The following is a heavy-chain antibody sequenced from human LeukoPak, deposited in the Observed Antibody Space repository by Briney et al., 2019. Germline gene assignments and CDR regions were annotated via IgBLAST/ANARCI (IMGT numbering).Heavy chain of an antibody. CDR1: GCTFSSYS. V-gene: IGHV3-21*01. CDR2: ISSGSTYI. D-gene: IGHD6-13*01. CDR3: ARGIAIGAAGTEDY. Sequence: GGSLRLSCAASGCTFSSYSMNWVRQAPGKGLEWVSSISSGSTYIYYADSVKGRFTISRDNAKNSLYLQMNGLRAEDTAVYYCARGIAIGAAGTEDYWGQGTLVTVSS. J-gene: IGHJ4*02.